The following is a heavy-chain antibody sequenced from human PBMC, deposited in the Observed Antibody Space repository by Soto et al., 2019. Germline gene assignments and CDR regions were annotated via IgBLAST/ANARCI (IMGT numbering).Heavy chain of an antibody. D-gene: IGHD2-8*01. CDR3: SRARSRKWYYYYYMDV. CDR2: IYSGGST. J-gene: IGHJ6*03. CDR1: GFTVSSNY. Sequence: GGSLRLSCAASGFTVSSNYMSWVRQAPGKGLEWVSVIYSGGSTYYADSVKGRFTISRDNSKNTLYLQMNSLRAEDTAVYHCSRARSRKWYYYYYMDVWGKGTTVTVSS. V-gene: IGHV3-66*01.